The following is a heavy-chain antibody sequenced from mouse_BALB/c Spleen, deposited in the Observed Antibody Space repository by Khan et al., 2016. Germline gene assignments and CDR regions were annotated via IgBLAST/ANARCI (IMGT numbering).Heavy chain of an antibody. CDR3: ARYRYYYGSSRYFDV. V-gene: IGHV9-3-1*01. J-gene: IGHJ1*01. CDR1: GYTFTNYG. CDR2: INTYSGES. Sequence: QIQLVQSGPELKKPGKTVKISCKASGYTFTNYGMNWVKQAPGKGLKWMGCINTYSGESTYADDFKGRFAFSLETSANTAYLQINNLKHEDSANYFCARYRYYYGSSRYFDVWVAGTTVTVSS. D-gene: IGHD1-1*01.